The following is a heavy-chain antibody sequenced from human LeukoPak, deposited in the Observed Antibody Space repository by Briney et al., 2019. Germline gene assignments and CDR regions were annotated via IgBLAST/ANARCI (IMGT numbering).Heavy chain of an antibody. CDR2: ISSNGGST. D-gene: IGHD5/OR15-5a*01. CDR3: ARDLEYPRSRARSLIEDY. J-gene: IGHJ4*02. CDR1: GFTFSSYA. V-gene: IGHV3-64*01. Sequence: GGSLRLSCAASGFTFSSYAMHWVRQAPGKGLEYVSAISSNGGSTYYANSVKGRFTISRDNSKNTLYLQMGSLRAEDMAVYYCARDLEYPRSRARSLIEDYWGQGTLVTVSS.